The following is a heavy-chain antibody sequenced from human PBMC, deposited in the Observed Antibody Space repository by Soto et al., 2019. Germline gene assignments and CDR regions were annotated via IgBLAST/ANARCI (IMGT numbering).Heavy chain of an antibody. CDR2: IYYSGST. CDR3: ARGKWDSSSWYGPKTLGFDY. J-gene: IGHJ4*02. Sequence: SETLSLTCTVSGGSISSYYWSWIRQPPGKGLEWIGYIYYSGSTNYNPSLKSRVTISVDTSKNQFSLKLSSVTAADTAVYYCARGKWDSSSWYGPKTLGFDYWGQGTLVTVSS. V-gene: IGHV4-59*01. D-gene: IGHD6-13*01. CDR1: GGSISSYY.